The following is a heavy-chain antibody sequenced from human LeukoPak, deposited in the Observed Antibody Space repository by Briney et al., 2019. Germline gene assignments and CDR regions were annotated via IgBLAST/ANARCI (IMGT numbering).Heavy chain of an antibody. V-gene: IGHV4-59*01. CDR2: IYYSGST. CDR1: GGSISSYY. D-gene: IGHD3-22*01. CDR3: ARDGYYYDSSGYYP. Sequence: SETLSLTCTVSGGSISSYYWSWIRQPTGKGLEWIGYIYYSGSTNYNPSLKSRVTISVDTSKNQFSLKLSSVTAADTAVYYCARDGYYYDSSGYYPWGQGTLVTVSS. J-gene: IGHJ5*02.